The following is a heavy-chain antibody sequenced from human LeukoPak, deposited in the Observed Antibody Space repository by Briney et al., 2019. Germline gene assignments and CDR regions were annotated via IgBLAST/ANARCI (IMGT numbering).Heavy chain of an antibody. CDR1: GGSFSGHY. CDR3: ARSNTPGIAVAGTGFDY. V-gene: IGHV4-34*01. CDR2: INHSGSA. Sequence: SETLSLTCAAYGGSFSGHYWSWIRQPPGKGLEWIGEINHSGSANYNPSLKSRVTISVDTSKNQFSLKLSSVTAADTAVYYCARSNTPGIAVAGTGFDYWGQGTLVTVSS. D-gene: IGHD6-19*01. J-gene: IGHJ4*02.